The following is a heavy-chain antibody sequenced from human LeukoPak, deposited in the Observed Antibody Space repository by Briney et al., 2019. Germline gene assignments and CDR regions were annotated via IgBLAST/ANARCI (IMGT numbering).Heavy chain of an antibody. D-gene: IGHD6-19*01. CDR2: IGGWSSPT. Sequence: GGSLRLSCATSGFSFSSYGMTWVRQAPGKGLEWVSYIGGWSSPTDYADSVKGRFTISRDNAKNSLYLQMNSLRAEDTAVYYCATTVAGYPDDYFDYWGQGTLVTVSS. CDR3: ATTVAGYPDDYFDY. CDR1: GFSFSSYG. J-gene: IGHJ4*02. V-gene: IGHV3-48*04.